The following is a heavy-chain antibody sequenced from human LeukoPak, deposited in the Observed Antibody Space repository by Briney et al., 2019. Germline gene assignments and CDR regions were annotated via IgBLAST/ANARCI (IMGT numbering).Heavy chain of an antibody. V-gene: IGHV4-59*01. CDR2: IYYSGST. D-gene: IGHD3-10*01. Sequence: SETLSLTCTVSGGPISSYYWSWIRQPPGKGLEWIGYIYYSGSTNYNPSLKSRVTISVDTSKNQFSLKLSSVTAADTAVYYCARGIRTPWYYFDYWGQGTLVTVSS. CDR3: ARGIRTPWYYFDY. CDR1: GGPISSYY. J-gene: IGHJ4*02.